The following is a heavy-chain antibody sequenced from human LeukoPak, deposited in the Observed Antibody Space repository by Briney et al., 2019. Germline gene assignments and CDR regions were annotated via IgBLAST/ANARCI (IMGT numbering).Heavy chain of an antibody. Sequence: PGGSLTLSCAASGFIFSSYSMNCVRQAPGEALEWVSSMNSSSSYIYYADSGKGRFTISRDNAENSLYLQMNSVSAEDKAVYYCARGKMDYDFWSGSYYFDYWGKGTLVTVSS. J-gene: IGHJ4*02. CDR3: ARGKMDYDFWSGSYYFDY. D-gene: IGHD3-3*01. CDR2: MNSSSSYI. CDR1: GFIFSSYS. V-gene: IGHV3-21*01.